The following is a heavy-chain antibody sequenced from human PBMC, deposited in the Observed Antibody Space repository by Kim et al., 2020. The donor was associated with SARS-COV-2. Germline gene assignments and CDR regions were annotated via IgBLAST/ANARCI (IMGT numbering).Heavy chain of an antibody. CDR2: GTA. J-gene: IGHJ4*02. D-gene: IGHD6-19*01. Sequence: GTADCAAPVKGRCTISREDSKNTLYLQMNSLKTEDTAVYYCTTEAGYSSDWGQGTLVTVSS. V-gene: IGHV3-15*01. CDR3: TTEAGYSSD.